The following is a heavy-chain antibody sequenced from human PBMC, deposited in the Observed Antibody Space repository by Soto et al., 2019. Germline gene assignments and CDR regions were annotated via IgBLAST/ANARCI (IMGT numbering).Heavy chain of an antibody. CDR1: GFTFSSFA. CDR2: ISYDGGNK. J-gene: IGHJ4*02. V-gene: IGHV3-30*18. D-gene: IGHD6-19*01. Sequence: GGSLRLSCAASGFTFSSFAMHWVRQAPGKGLEWVAGISYDGGNKYYAESVNGRFTISRDKPKNTLYLQMHSLRPEDTALYYCAKDKYSSGLYYFDYWGQGTLVTVSS. CDR3: AKDKYSSGLYYFDY.